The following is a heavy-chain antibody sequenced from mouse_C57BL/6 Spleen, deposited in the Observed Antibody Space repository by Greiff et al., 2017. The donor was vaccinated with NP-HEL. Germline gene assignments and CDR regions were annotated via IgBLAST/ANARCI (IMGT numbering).Heavy chain of an antibody. Sequence: QVQLHQPGAELVRPGSSVKLSCKASGYTFTSYWMHWVKQRPIQGLEWIGNIDPSDSEPHYNQKFKDKATLTVDKSSSTAYMQISSLTSEDSAVYYCARRGNWDWFAYWGQGTLVTVSA. CDR3: ARRGNWDWFAY. D-gene: IGHD4-1*01. J-gene: IGHJ3*01. CDR1: GYTFTSYW. CDR2: IDPSDSEP. V-gene: IGHV1-52*01.